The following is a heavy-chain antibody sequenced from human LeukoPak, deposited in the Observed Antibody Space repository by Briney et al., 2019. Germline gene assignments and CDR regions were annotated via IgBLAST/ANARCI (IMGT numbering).Heavy chain of an antibody. V-gene: IGHV3-23*01. CDR2: IGGSGSST. D-gene: IGHD5-18*01. CDR3: AKHVNTAIRDAFDI. Sequence: GGSLRLSCAASEFTVSSNYMSWVRQAPGKGLEWVSAIGGSGSSTYYADSVKGRFTISRDNSKNTLYLQMNSLRAEDTALYYCAKHVNTAIRDAFDIWGQGTMVTVSS. J-gene: IGHJ3*02. CDR1: EFTVSSNY.